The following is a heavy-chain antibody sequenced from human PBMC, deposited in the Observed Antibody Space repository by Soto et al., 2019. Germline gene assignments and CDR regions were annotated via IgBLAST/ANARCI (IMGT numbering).Heavy chain of an antibody. D-gene: IGHD5-18*01. Sequence: QITLRESGPTLVKPTQTLTLTCIFSGFSLRNSGVGVVWIRQPPGMALEWVALIYWNDDKRYSPSLKSRLTITKDTSKNQVVLTMTNVDPVDTATYYCAHKLDTADWFDPWGQGTLVTVSS. J-gene: IGHJ5*02. CDR3: AHKLDTADWFDP. V-gene: IGHV2-5*01. CDR1: GFSLRNSGVG. CDR2: IYWNDDK.